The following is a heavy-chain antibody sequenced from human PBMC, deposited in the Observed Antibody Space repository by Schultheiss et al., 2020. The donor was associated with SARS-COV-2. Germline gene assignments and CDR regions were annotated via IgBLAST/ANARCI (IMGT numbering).Heavy chain of an antibody. CDR3: ARDDYGNIVVVPAALDY. Sequence: GGSLRLSCAASGFTFSSYAMSWVRQAPGKGLEWVSTISGSGGSTYYADSVKGRFTISRDNAKNSLYLQMNSLRAEDTAVYYCARDDYGNIVVVPAALDYWGQGTLVTVSS. CDR2: ISGSGGST. CDR1: GFTFSSYA. V-gene: IGHV3-23*01. J-gene: IGHJ4*02. D-gene: IGHD2-2*01.